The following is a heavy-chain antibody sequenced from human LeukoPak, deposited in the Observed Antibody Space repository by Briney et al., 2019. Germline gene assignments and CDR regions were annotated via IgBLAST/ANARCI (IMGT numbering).Heavy chain of an antibody. CDR1: GFTVSSNY. CDR2: IYSSGST. V-gene: IGHV3-66*01. J-gene: IGHJ4*02. CDR3: ARSGEAGTFDY. Sequence: PGGSLRLSCAASGFTVSSNYMNWVRQAPGKGLEWVSVIYSSGSTYYADSVKGRFTISRDNSKNTLYVQMNSLRVEDTAVYYCARSGEAGTFDYWGQGTLVTVST. D-gene: IGHD6-13*01.